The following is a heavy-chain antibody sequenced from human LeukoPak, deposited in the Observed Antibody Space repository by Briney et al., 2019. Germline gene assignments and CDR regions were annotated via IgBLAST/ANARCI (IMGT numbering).Heavy chain of an antibody. J-gene: IGHJ6*03. D-gene: IGHD6-6*01. CDR2: ISTYNGNT. V-gene: IGHV1-18*01. Sequence: ASVKVSCKASGYTFTNYGITWVRRAPGRGLQCMGGISTYNGNTHYAQRFQGRVTMTTDTSTSTVYMELRSLRSDDTAVYYCARDGAALGYYNYMDVWGKGTTVTVSS. CDR1: GYTFTNYG. CDR3: ARDGAALGYYNYMDV.